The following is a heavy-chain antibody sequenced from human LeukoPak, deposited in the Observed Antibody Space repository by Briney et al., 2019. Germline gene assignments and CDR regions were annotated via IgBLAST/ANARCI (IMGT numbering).Heavy chain of an antibody. D-gene: IGHD6-19*01. CDR2: INPNSGGT. CDR1: GYTFTGYY. Sequence: ASVKVSCKASGYTFTGYYLHWVRQAPGQGLDWMGWINPNSGGTNYAQKFQGRVTMTRDTSISTAYMEVSRLRSDDTAVYYCARVGGPGYSSGWYGYWGQGTLVAVSS. V-gene: IGHV1-2*02. CDR3: ARVGGPGYSSGWYGY. J-gene: IGHJ4*02.